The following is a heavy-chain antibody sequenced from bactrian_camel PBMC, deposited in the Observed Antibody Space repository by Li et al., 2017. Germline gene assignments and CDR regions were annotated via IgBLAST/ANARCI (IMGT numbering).Heavy chain of an antibody. D-gene: IGHD6*01. CDR3: AAGSPWSSQWRYDY. J-gene: IGHJ4*01. CDR1: SDRTLT. V-gene: IGHV3S53*01. Sequence: QVQLVESGGGSVQAGGSLRLVCTGFSDRTLTMTRFRQAPGKGREGVAVINRRGTTRYADFVSGRFTISKVNAEKTVYLQMNGVKPEDTAMYYCAAGSPWSSQWRYDYWGRGTQVTVS. CDR2: INRRGTT.